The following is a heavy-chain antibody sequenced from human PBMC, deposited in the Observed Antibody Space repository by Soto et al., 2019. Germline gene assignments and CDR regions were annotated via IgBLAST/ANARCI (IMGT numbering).Heavy chain of an antibody. D-gene: IGHD3-9*01. CDR2: ISSSSSYT. Sequence: PGGSLRLSCAASGFTFSSYSMNWVRQAPGKGLEWVSSISSSSSYTYYADSVKGRFTISRHNSKNTLYLQMNSLRAEDTAVYYCARGYFDWLLDRETHAFDIWGQGTMLTVSS. V-gene: IGHV3-21*04. CDR3: ARGYFDWLLDRETHAFDI. CDR1: GFTFSSYS. J-gene: IGHJ3*02.